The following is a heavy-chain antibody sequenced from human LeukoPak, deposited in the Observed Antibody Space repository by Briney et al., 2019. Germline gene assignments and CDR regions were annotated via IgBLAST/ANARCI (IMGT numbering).Heavy chain of an antibody. D-gene: IGHD2-21*01. CDR2: INPNSGGT. V-gene: IGHV1-2*02. J-gene: IGHJ5*02. CDR1: GYSFTDYY. Sequence: GASVKVSCKTSGYSFTDYYMHWVRQAPGQGLEWMVWINPNSGGTSSAQKFQGRVTMTRDTSITTVYMEVSWLTSDDTAIYYCARADRLDGGPYLIGPWGQGTLVTVSS. CDR3: ARADRLDGGPYLIGP.